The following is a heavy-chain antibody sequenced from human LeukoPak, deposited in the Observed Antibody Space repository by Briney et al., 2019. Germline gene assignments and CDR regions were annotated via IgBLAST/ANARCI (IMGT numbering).Heavy chain of an antibody. CDR1: GFTFSSNW. V-gene: IGHV3-7*02. J-gene: IGHJ4*02. D-gene: IGHD6-13*01. Sequence: SGGSLRLSCVVSGFTFSSNWMSWVRQAPGKGLEWVGNIKEDGSVKYYVDSVKGRFTISRDNAKNSLYLQMNSLRAEDTAVYYCAKVGNGAAVGIVDYWGQGTLVTVSS. CDR3: AKVGNGAAVGIVDY. CDR2: IKEDGSVK.